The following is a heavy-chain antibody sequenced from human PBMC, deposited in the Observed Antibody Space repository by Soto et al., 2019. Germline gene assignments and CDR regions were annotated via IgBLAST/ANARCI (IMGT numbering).Heavy chain of an antibody. CDR2: LVPVFGTA. V-gene: IGHV1-69*06. Sequence: QVQLVQSGAEVQQPGSSVKVSCKASGGTFSSLAISWVRQAPGQGLEWMGGLVPVFGTANYAQKFQDRVTITADKSTSTSYMELSSLRSEDTAVYYCARSPGVFDYWGQGTLVTVSS. D-gene: IGHD3-10*01. CDR1: GGTFSSLA. J-gene: IGHJ4*02. CDR3: ARSPGVFDY.